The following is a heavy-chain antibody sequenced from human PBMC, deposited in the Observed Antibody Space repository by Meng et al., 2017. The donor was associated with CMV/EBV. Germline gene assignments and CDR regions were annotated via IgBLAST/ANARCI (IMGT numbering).Heavy chain of an antibody. V-gene: IGHV3-11*04. CDR3: ARGSSTSRTIAVAGGDY. J-gene: IGHJ4*02. D-gene: IGHD6-19*01. Sequence: GESLKISCAASGFTFSDYYMSWIRQAPGKGLEWVSYISSSSSTIYYADSVKGRFTISRDNAKNSLYLQMNSLRAEDTAVYYCARGSSTSRTIAVAGGDYWGQGTLVTVSS. CDR1: GFTFSDYY. CDR2: ISSSSSTI.